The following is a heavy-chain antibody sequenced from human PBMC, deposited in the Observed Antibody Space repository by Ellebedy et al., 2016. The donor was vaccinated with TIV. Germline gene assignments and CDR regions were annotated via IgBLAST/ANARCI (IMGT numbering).Heavy chain of an antibody. D-gene: IGHD6-19*01. CDR3: AREHDSSGLLSWFDP. Sequence: AASVKVSCKASGYTFTSYGISWVRQAPGQGLEWMGWISAYNGNTNYAQKLQGRVTMTTDTSTSTAYMELRSLRSDDTAVYYCAREHDSSGLLSWFDPWGQGTLVTVSS. CDR2: ISAYNGNT. V-gene: IGHV1-18*01. J-gene: IGHJ5*02. CDR1: GYTFTSYG.